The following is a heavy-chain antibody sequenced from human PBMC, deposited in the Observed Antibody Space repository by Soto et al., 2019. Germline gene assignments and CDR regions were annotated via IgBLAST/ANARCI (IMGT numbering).Heavy chain of an antibody. J-gene: IGHJ3*02. Sequence: SETLSLTCTVSGGSISSGGYYWSWIRQHPGKGLEWIGYIYYSGSTYYNPSLKSRVTISVDTSKNQFSLKLSSVTAADTAVYYCATDVYYYDSSYAFDSWGQGTMVTVSS. CDR2: IYYSGST. CDR1: GGSISSGGYY. D-gene: IGHD3-22*01. CDR3: ATDVYYYDSSYAFDS. V-gene: IGHV4-31*03.